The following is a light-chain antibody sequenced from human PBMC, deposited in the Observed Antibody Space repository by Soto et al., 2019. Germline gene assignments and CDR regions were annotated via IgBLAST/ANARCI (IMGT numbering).Light chain of an antibody. CDR1: QSGLYSFNNKNY. CDR2: CAS. V-gene: IGKV4-1*01. J-gene: IGKJ1*01. CDR3: QQYYSTTQWT. Sequence: DIVMTQSPQSLAVSLVERAAINCKSSQSGLYSFNNKNYIAWYHQKPQQPPKRPIYCASTRESRDPDRFSGSGSGTAVTLTISSRPAEDVAVYYYQQYYSTTQWTFGPGTKAEIK.